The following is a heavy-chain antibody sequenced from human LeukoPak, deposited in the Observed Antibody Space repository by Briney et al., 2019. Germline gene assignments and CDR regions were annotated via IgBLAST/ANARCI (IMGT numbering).Heavy chain of an antibody. CDR3: ARDRGYEGFDY. V-gene: IGHV4-59*01. Sequence: SETLSLTCTVSGGSISSYYWSWIRQPPGKGLEWIGYIYYSGSTNYNPSLKSRVTISVDTSKNQFSLKLSSVTAADTAVYYCARDRGYEGFDYWGQGTLVTASS. J-gene: IGHJ4*02. CDR1: GGSISSYY. CDR2: IYYSGST. D-gene: IGHD5-12*01.